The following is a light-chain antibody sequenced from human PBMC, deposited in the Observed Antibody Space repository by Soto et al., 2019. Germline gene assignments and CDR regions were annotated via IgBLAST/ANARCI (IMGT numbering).Light chain of an antibody. Sequence: ESVLTQSPRILSLSPGERASLSCGASQSISSSFLAWYQQKPGQAPRLLIYGASSRATGIPDRFSGTGSETDFTLTIGRLEPEDFAVYYCQQYDNSPITFGQGTRLEIK. J-gene: IGKJ5*01. CDR2: GAS. CDR3: QQYDNSPIT. CDR1: QSISSSF. V-gene: IGKV3-20*01.